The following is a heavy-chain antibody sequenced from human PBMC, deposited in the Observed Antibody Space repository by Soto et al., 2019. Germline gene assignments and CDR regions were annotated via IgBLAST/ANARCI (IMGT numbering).Heavy chain of an antibody. V-gene: IGHV4-59*01. D-gene: IGHD5-18*01. J-gene: IGHJ4*02. Sequence: QVQLQESGPGLVKPSETLSLTCTVSGGSISSYYWSWIRQPPGKGLEWIGYIYYSGSTNYNPSLKSRVTISVDTSKNQFSLKLSSVTAADTAVYYCAREGDVDTAMVSFAYWGQGTLVTVSS. CDR1: GGSISSYY. CDR3: AREGDVDTAMVSFAY. CDR2: IYYSGST.